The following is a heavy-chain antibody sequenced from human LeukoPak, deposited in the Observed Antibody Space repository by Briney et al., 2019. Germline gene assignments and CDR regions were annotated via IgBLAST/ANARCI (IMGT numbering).Heavy chain of an antibody. CDR2: ITNSGRDM. D-gene: IGHD7-27*01. V-gene: IGHV3-11*04. CDR1: GFTLSDHY. Sequence: GGSLRLSCAASGFTLSDHYMSWFRQAPGKGLEWISYITNSGRDMSYTDSVKGRFTISRDNAKNSLFLQMNSLRAEDTAVYFCGRGHWGIDYWGQGTPVTVSS. CDR3: GRGHWGIDY. J-gene: IGHJ4*02.